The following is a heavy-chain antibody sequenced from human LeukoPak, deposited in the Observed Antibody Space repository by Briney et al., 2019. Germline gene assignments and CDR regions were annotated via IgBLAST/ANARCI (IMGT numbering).Heavy chain of an antibody. CDR3: ARDQGQGAFDI. J-gene: IGHJ3*02. Sequence: GGSLRLSCAASGFTFSSYDMHWVGQATGKGLEWVSAIGTAGDTYYPGSVKGRFTISRENAKNSLYLQMNSLRAGDTAVYYCARDQGQGAFDIWGQGTMVTVSS. V-gene: IGHV3-13*01. CDR1: GFTFSSYD. CDR2: IGTAGDT.